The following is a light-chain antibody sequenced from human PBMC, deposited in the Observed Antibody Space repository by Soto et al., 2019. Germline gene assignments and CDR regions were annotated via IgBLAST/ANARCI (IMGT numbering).Light chain of an antibody. CDR3: SSYTSSSTYV. CDR1: SSDIGAYNY. CDR2: EVN. Sequence: QSVLTQPASVSGSPGQSITISCTGTSSDIGAYNYVSWYQVHPGKAPIVMIYEVNNRPSGASNRFFGSKSGNTASLTISGLQAEDEADYYCSSYTSSSTYVFGTGTKLTVL. J-gene: IGLJ1*01. V-gene: IGLV2-14*01.